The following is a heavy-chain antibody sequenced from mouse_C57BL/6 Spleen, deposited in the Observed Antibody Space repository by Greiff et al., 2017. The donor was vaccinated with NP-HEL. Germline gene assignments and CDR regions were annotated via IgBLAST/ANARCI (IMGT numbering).Heavy chain of an antibody. V-gene: IGHV2-9*01. CDR1: GFSLTSSG. CDR2: IWGGGRT. CDR3: AKGGLLAMDY. Sequence: QVQLKESGPGLVAPSPSLSITCTVSGFSLTSSGVDWVRQPPGKGLEWLGVIWGGGRTNYNSALLSRLSISKDNSKIQVFIKMNSLQTDDTAMYYCAKGGLLAMDYWGQGTSVTVSS. J-gene: IGHJ4*01. D-gene: IGHD1-1*01.